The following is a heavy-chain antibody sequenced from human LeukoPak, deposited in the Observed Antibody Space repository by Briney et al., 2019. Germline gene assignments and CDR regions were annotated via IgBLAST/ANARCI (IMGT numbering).Heavy chain of an antibody. CDR3: ARAHYDILTGYLRRLSPAPIYFDY. CDR2: MNPNSGNT. CDR1: GYTFTSYD. D-gene: IGHD3-9*01. J-gene: IGHJ4*02. V-gene: IGHV1-8*01. Sequence: ASVKVSCKASGYTFTSYDINLVRQATGQGLEWMGWMNPNSGNTGYAQKFQGRVTMTRNTSISTAYMELSSLRSEDTAVYYCARAHYDILTGYLRRLSPAPIYFDYWGQGTLVTVSS.